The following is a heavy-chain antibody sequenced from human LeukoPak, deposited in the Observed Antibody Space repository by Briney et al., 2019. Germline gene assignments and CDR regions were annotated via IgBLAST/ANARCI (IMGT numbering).Heavy chain of an antibody. Sequence: GGSLRLSCAASGFTVTNYAMYWVRQAPGEGLEWVSAISGRDDSTYYADSVKGRFTISRDTSKNTLFLQINSLRAEDTAVYYCAKWGDYDILTGYYDPDYCGQGTLDTVSS. J-gene: IGHJ4*02. V-gene: IGHV3-23*01. CDR2: ISGRDDST. CDR3: AKWGDYDILTGYYDPDY. D-gene: IGHD3-9*01. CDR1: GFTVTNYA.